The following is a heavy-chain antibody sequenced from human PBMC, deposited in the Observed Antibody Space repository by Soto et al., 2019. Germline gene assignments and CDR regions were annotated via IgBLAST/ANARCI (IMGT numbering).Heavy chain of an antibody. Sequence: ASVKVSCKASGYTFTSYYMHWVRQAPGQGLEWMGIINPSGGSTSYAQKFQGRVTMTRDTSTSTVYMELSSLRSEDTAVYYCAREFIRGYCSGGSCPGFDYWGQGTQVTVSS. J-gene: IGHJ4*02. CDR1: GYTFTSYY. D-gene: IGHD2-15*01. CDR2: INPSGGST. CDR3: AREFIRGYCSGGSCPGFDY. V-gene: IGHV1-46*01.